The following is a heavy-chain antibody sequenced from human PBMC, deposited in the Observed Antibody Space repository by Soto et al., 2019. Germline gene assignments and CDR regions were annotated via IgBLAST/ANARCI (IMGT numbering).Heavy chain of an antibody. CDR1: GYTFTSYG. Sequence: QVQLVQSGAEVKKPGASVKVSCKASGYTFTSYGISWVRQAPGQGLEWMGWISAYNGNTNYAQKLQGRVTMTTDTSTSTAYMELRSLRSDDTPVYYCARDLWDALIAAAGDFDYWGQGTLVTVSS. CDR2: ISAYNGNT. D-gene: IGHD6-13*01. CDR3: ARDLWDALIAAAGDFDY. V-gene: IGHV1-18*01. J-gene: IGHJ4*02.